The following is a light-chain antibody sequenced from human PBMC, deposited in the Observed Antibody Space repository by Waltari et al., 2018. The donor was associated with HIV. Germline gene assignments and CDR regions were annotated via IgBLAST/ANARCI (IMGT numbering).Light chain of an antibody. CDR1: SSDVGGYNY. CDR3: SSYTSNITRV. V-gene: IGLV2-14*03. J-gene: IGLJ3*02. CDR2: DVS. Sequence: QSALTQPASVSGSPGQSITISCTGTSSDVGGYNYVSWYQQHPGKAPKLMIYDVSNRPSGVSNRFSGYKSGNTASLTISGLQAEDEADYYCSSYTSNITRVFGGGTKLTVL.